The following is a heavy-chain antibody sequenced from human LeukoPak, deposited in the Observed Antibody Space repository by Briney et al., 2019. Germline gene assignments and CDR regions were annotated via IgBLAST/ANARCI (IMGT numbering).Heavy chain of an antibody. J-gene: IGHJ4*02. CDR2: IIPIFGTA. V-gene: IGHV1-69*05. CDR1: GGTFSSYA. D-gene: IGHD3-22*01. CDR3: ARGDYYDSSGYYWPCFDY. Sequence: GASVKVSCKASGGTFSSYAISLLRQAPGQGLEWMGRIIPIFGTANYAQKFQGRVTITTDESTSTAYMELSSLRSEDTAVYYCARGDYYDSSGYYWPCFDYWGQGTPVTVSS.